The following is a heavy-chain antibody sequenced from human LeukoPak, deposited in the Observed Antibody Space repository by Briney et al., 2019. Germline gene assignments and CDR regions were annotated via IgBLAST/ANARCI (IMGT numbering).Heavy chain of an antibody. CDR2: INPNSGGT. V-gene: IGHV1-2*02. Sequence: GASVKVPCKASGYTFTGYYMHWVRQAPGQGLEWMGWINPNSGGTNYAQKFQGRVTMTRDTSISTAYMELSRLRSDDTAVYYCARDRYCSGGSCYSPEFDPWGQGTLVTVSS. J-gene: IGHJ5*02. D-gene: IGHD2-15*01. CDR3: ARDRYCSGGSCYSPEFDP. CDR1: GYTFTGYY.